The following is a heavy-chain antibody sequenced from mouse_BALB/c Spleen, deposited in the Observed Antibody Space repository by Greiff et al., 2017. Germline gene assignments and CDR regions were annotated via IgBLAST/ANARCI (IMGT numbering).Heavy chain of an antibody. CDR1: GFTFSDYY. D-gene: IGHD2-1*01. J-gene: IGHJ4*01. V-gene: IGHV5-4*02. CDR2: ISDGGSYT. Sequence: EVQRVESGGGLVKPGGSLKLSCAASGFTFSDYYMYWVRQTPEKRLEWVATISDGGSYTYYPDSVKGRFTISRDNAKNNLYLQMSSLKSEDTAMYYCARSLFYGNAMDDWGQGTSVTVSS. CDR3: ARSLFYGNAMDD.